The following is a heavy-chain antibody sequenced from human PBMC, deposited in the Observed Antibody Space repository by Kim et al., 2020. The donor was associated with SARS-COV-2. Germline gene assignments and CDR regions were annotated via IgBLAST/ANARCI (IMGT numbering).Heavy chain of an antibody. Sequence: SETLSLTCTVSGGSISSYYWSWIRQPPGKGLEWIGYIYYSGSTNYNPSLKSRVTISVDTSKNQFSLKLSSVTAADTAVYYCARVLAAAGTGGYYYYYYGMDVWGQGTTVTVSS. J-gene: IGHJ6*02. CDR2: IYYSGST. D-gene: IGHD6-13*01. CDR3: ARVLAAAGTGGYYYYYYGMDV. CDR1: GGSISSYY. V-gene: IGHV4-59*13.